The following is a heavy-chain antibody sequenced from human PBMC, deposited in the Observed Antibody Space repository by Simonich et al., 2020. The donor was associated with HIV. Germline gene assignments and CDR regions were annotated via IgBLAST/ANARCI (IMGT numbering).Heavy chain of an antibody. J-gene: IGHJ4*02. CDR3: ASGGSISSVWADDY. CDR2: ISYDGSNK. D-gene: IGHD3-16*01. V-gene: IGHV3-30*07. Sequence: QVPLVESGGGVVQPGRSLRLSCAASGFTFSSYAMHWVRQAPGKGLEWVAVISYDGSNKYYADSVKGRFTISRDNSKNTLYLQMISLRAEDTAVYYCASGGSISSVWADDYWGQGTLVTVSS. CDR1: GFTFSSYA.